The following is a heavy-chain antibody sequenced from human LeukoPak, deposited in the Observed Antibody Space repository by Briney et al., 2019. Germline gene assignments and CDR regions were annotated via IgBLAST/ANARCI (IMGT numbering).Heavy chain of an antibody. CDR2: IFYSGSA. CDR1: GDSISSASYY. V-gene: IGHV4-39*01. Sequence: PSETLSLTCIVSGDSISSASYYWAWIHQPPGKGLEWIGMIFYSGSAYYTPSLRGRVTLSVDTSRNQFSLNLISVTAADTGVYFCARLDWNYDVYWGQGALVTVSS. CDR3: ARLDWNYDVY. D-gene: IGHD1-7*01. J-gene: IGHJ4*02.